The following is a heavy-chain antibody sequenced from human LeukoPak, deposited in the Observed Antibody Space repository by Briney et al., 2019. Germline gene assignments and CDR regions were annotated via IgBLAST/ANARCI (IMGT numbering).Heavy chain of an antibody. J-gene: IGHJ3*01. CDR3: VVVVEPPDSDGFDV. Sequence: QTGGSLRLSCAASGFTFGNSWVHWVRQAPGKGLVWVSLINADGSTTTYADSVKGRFTISRDNARNTLSLQMNSLTIEDTAVHYCVVVVEPPDSDGFDVWGQGTMITVSS. CDR1: GFTFGNSW. CDR2: INADGSTT. V-gene: IGHV3-74*01. D-gene: IGHD1-14*01.